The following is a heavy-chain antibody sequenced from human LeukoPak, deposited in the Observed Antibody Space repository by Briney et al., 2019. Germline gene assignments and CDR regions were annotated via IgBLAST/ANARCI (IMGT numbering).Heavy chain of an antibody. D-gene: IGHD1-26*01. J-gene: IGHJ5*02. Sequence: PSETLSLTCTVSGGSTSSYYWSWIRQPPGKGLEWIGYIYYSGSTSYNPSLKSRVTISVDTSKNQFSLKLSSVTAADTAVYYCARYDSGSYAPIFDPWGQGTLVTVSS. CDR1: GGSTSSYY. CDR3: ARYDSGSYAPIFDP. V-gene: IGHV4-59*01. CDR2: IYYSGST.